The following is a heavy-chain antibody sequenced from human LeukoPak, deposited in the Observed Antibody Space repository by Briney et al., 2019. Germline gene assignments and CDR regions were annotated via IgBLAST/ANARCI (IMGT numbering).Heavy chain of an antibody. D-gene: IGHD2-2*01. CDR1: GGSFSGYY. CDR2: INHSGST. J-gene: IGHJ4*02. CDR3: ASPYCSSTSCYWGY. V-gene: IGHV4-34*01. Sequence: SETLSLTCAVYGGSFSGYYWSWIRQPLGKGLEWIGEINHSGSTNYNPSLKSRVTISVDTSKNQFSLKLSSVTAADTAVYYCASPYCSSTSCYWGYWGQGTLVTVSS.